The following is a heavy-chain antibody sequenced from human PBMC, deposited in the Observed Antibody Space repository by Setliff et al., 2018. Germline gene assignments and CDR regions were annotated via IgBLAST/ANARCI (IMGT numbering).Heavy chain of an antibody. CDR1: GFTFSTYA. CDR2: ISGSGSSA. D-gene: IGHD2-15*01. V-gene: IGHV3-23*01. Sequence: PGGSLRLSCAASGFTFSTYAVSWVRQAPGKGLEWVSSISGSGSSAYYADSVKGRFTISSDNPKNTLFLQMNSLRAEDTAVYYCAKDRYCGGGSCLKDFEYWGQGTLVTVSS. J-gene: IGHJ4*02. CDR3: AKDRYCGGGSCLKDFEY.